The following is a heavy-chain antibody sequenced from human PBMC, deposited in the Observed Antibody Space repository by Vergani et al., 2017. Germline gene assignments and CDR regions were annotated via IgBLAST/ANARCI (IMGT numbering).Heavy chain of an antibody. D-gene: IGHD6-13*01. Sequence: QLQLQESDPGLVKPSETLSLTCTVSGGSIRSTFYYWGWIRQPPGRGREWIGMSYNGGSTYYNPSLKGRVPISVDTSKNQFSLELNSVTAASTAVYYCARHKEQLVPGNYYYYYYMDVWGKGTTVTVSS. J-gene: IGHJ6*03. CDR3: ARHKEQLVPGNYYYYYYMDV. CDR1: GGSIRSTFYY. CDR2: SYNGGST. V-gene: IGHV4-39*01.